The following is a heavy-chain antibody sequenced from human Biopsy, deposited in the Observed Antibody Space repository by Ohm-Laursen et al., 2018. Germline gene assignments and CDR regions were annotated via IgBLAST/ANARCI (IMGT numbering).Heavy chain of an antibody. D-gene: IGHD4-11*01. Sequence: GTLSLTCTVSGDSVTKYYWSWIRQPPGKGLEWIGHIYYSVMTNYNPSLQSRVSISVDTSRNQVSLTLSSVTAADTAVYYCARDSGILSYGNFKYYHYYGMDVWGQGTKVTVSS. J-gene: IGHJ6*02. CDR1: GDSVTKYY. CDR2: IYYSVMT. CDR3: ARDSGILSYGNFKYYHYYGMDV. V-gene: IGHV4-59*02.